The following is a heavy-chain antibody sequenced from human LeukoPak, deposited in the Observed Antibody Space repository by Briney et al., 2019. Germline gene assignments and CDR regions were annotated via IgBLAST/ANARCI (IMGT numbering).Heavy chain of an antibody. CDR3: ARDGNSGWYDYYYYMDV. CDR2: ISGSGGST. D-gene: IGHD6-19*01. Sequence: GGTLRLSCAASGFTFSSYGMSWVRQAPGKGLEWVSAISGSGGSTYYADSVKGRFTISRDNSKNTLYLQMNSLRAEDTAVYYCARDGNSGWYDYYYYMDVWGKGTTVTVSS. V-gene: IGHV3-23*01. CDR1: GFTFSSYG. J-gene: IGHJ6*03.